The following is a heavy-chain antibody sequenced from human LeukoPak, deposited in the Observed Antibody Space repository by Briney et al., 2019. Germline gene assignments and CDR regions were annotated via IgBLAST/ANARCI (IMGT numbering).Heavy chain of an antibody. CDR3: ARQSGTYADAFDI. Sequence: PSETLSLTCTVSGGSISSYYWSWIRQPPGKGLEWIGYVYYSGSTNYNPSLKSRVTISVDTSKNQFSLKLNSVSAADTAVYYCARQSGTYADAFDIWGQGTMVTVSS. D-gene: IGHD1-26*01. CDR2: VYYSGST. CDR1: GGSISSYY. J-gene: IGHJ3*02. V-gene: IGHV4-59*08.